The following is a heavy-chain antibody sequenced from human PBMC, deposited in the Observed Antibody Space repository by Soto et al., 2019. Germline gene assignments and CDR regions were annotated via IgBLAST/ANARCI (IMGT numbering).Heavy chain of an antibody. CDR3: ARGVARKRFDP. CDR1: GGSISSGNYY. CDR2: IYYTGST. V-gene: IGHV4-31*03. Sequence: QVQLQESGPGLVAPSQTLSLTCTVSGGSISSGNYYWTWIRQHPGKGLEWIGYIYYTGSTYYNPSLKSRVTISLVTSKNQFTLKLTSVTAADTAVYYWARGVARKRFDPCVHGTLVTVSS. J-gene: IGHJ5*02.